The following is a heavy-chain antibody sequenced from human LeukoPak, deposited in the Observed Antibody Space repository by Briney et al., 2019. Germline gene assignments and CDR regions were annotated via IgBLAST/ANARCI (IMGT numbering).Heavy chain of an antibody. J-gene: IGHJ5*02. CDR1: GGTFSSYA. CDR3: AREPYCGGDCYSEYNWFDP. CDR2: IIPIFGTA. Sequence: SVKVSCKASGGTFSSYAISWVRQAPGQGLEWMGGIIPIFGTANYAQKFQGRVTITTDESTSTAYMELSSLRSEDTAVYYCAREPYCGGDCYSEYNWFDPWGQGTLVTVSS. V-gene: IGHV1-69*05. D-gene: IGHD2-21*02.